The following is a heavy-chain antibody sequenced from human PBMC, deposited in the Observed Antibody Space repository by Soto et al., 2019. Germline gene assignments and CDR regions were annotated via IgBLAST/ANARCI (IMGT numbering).Heavy chain of an antibody. CDR3: ARIGNPDASLYFDY. J-gene: IGHJ4*02. Sequence: QVPLQESGPGLVKPSQTLSLTCTVSGGSISVGVYYWNWIRQLPGKGPEWIGYTYHTGSTYYNPSLESRVTISVDPSKNQFSLRLSSVTAADTAVYYWARIGNPDASLYFDYWGQGTLVTVSS. V-gene: IGHV4-31*03. CDR2: TYHTGST. D-gene: IGHD2-2*01. CDR1: GGSISVGVYY.